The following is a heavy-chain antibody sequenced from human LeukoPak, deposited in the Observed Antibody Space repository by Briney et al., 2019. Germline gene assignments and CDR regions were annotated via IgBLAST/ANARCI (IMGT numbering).Heavy chain of an antibody. V-gene: IGHV3-23*01. D-gene: IGHD6-19*01. CDR2: LSGSGGST. J-gene: IGHJ3*01. CDR3: ARDGGNGWYIKKYDALDL. CDR1: GFTFSSYP. Sequence: QPGGSLRLSCAASGFTFSSYPMSWVRQAPGKGLEWVSALSGSGGSTYYADSVKGRFTISRDNSKNTLYLQMNSLRVEDTAVYYCARDGGNGWYIKKYDALDLWGQGTMVTVSS.